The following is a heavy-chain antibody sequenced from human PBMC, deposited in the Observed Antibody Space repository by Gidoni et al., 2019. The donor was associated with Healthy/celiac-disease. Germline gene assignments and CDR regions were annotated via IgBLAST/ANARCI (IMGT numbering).Heavy chain of an antibody. D-gene: IGHD2-2*01. CDR2: INPNSGGK. J-gene: IGHJ6*02. CDR1: GYTLTGYY. Sequence: QVLLVQSGVEVQKPGASVKVPCKASGYTLTGYYMHWGRQAPGQGLEWMGWINPNSGGKNYAQKFQGRVTMTRDTAISTAYMELSRLRSDDTAVYYCARDQVPAAIGYYYGMDVWGQGTTVTVSS. V-gene: IGHV1-2*02. CDR3: ARDQVPAAIGYYYGMDV.